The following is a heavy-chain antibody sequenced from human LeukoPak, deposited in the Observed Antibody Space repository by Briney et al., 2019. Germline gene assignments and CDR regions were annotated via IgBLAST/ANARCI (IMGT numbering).Heavy chain of an antibody. J-gene: IGHJ6*02. D-gene: IGHD6-6*01. CDR1: GFTFGNYW. V-gene: IGHV3-74*01. CDR3: SRVYSSSSGKGMDV. Sequence: GGSLRLSCAASGFTFGNYWMHWVRQAPGKGLVWVSRINGDGSSTNYADSVKGRFTISRDNAKNSLCLQMNSLRAEDTAIYYCSRVYSSSSGKGMDVWGQGTTVTVSS. CDR2: INGDGSST.